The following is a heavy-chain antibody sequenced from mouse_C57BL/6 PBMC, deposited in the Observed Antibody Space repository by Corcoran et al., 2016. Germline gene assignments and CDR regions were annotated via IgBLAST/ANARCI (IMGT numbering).Heavy chain of an antibody. CDR2: IFPGSGST. V-gene: IGHV1-75*01. J-gene: IGHJ4*01. D-gene: IGHD2-1*01. Sequence: QVQLQQSGPEQVKPGASVTITCNASGSTFTDYYLNWVKQRPGQGLEWIGWIFPGSGSTYYNEKFQGKDTLTVDKSSSTAYMLLRSLTSEDSAVYFCARYPLLSPYYYARDYWGQGTSVTVSS. CDR3: ARYPLLSPYYYARDY. CDR1: GSTFTDYY.